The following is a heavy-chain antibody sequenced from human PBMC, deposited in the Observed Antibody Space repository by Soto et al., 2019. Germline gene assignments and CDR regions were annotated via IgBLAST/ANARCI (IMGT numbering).Heavy chain of an antibody. D-gene: IGHD3-10*01. J-gene: IGHJ5*02. V-gene: IGHV6-1*01. Sequence: SQTLSLTCAISGDSVSSYSAAWNWIRQSPSGGLEWLGRTYYRSRFFSDYAVSVKSRIIINPDTSKNQFSLQLKSVTPEDTAVYYCVRDRYSSSGWFDPWGQGTPVTVSS. CDR3: VRDRYSSSGWFDP. CDR1: GDSVSSYSAA. CDR2: TYYRSRFFS.